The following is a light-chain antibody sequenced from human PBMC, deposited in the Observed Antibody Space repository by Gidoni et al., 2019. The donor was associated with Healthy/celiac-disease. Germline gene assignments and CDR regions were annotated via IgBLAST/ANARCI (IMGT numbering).Light chain of an antibody. CDR3: QQYGSSPRT. CDR2: GAS. V-gene: IGKV3-20*01. CDR1: QSVSSSY. Sequence: EMVLTQSPGALSLPPGERATLSCRASQSVSSSYLSWYQQKPGHAPRLLIDGASSRATGIPYRFSGSGSGTDFTLTISRLEPEDFSVYYCQQYGSSPRTFGQGTKVEIK. J-gene: IGKJ1*01.